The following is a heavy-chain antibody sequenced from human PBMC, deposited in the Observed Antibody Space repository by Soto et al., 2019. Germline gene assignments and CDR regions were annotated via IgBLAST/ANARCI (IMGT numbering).Heavy chain of an antibody. J-gene: IGHJ4*02. Sequence: SETLSLTCTVSGGSISSSSYYWGWISQPPGKGLEWIGSIYYSESTYYNPSLKSRVTISVDTSKNQFSLKLSSVTAADTAVYYCARQGYDFWSGYYPYYFDYWGQGTLVTVSS. CDR2: IYYSEST. CDR1: GGSISSSSYY. CDR3: ARQGYDFWSGYYPYYFDY. D-gene: IGHD3-3*01. V-gene: IGHV4-39*01.